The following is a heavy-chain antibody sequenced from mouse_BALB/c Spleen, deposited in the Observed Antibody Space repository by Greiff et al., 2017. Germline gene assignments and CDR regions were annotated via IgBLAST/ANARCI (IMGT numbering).Heavy chain of an antibody. D-gene: IGHD2-1*01. V-gene: IGHV1S29*02. CDR1: GYTFTDYN. Sequence: VQLQQSGPELVKPGASVKISCKASGYTFTDYNMHWVKQSHGKSLEWIGYIYPYNGGTGYNQKFKSKATLTVDNSSSTAYMELRSLTSEDSAVYYCARIHGNYYAMDYWGQGTSVTVSS. CDR3: ARIHGNYYAMDY. J-gene: IGHJ4*01. CDR2: IYPYNGGT.